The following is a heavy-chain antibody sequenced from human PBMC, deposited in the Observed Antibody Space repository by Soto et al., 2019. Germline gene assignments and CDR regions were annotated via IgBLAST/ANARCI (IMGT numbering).Heavy chain of an antibody. V-gene: IGHV3-23*01. J-gene: IGHJ6*02. CDR3: AKNAGDYYYYYGMDV. Sequence: GGSLRLSCAASGFTFSTYAMGWVRQAPGKGLEWVSGMSASGGSTYYADSVKGRFTISRDNSKNTLYLQMNSLKAEDTAVYYCAKNAGDYYYYYGMDVWGQGTTVTVSS. CDR2: MSASGGST. CDR1: GFTFSTYA.